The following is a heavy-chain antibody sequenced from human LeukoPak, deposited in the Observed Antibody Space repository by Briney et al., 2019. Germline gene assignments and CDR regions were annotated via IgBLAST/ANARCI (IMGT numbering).Heavy chain of an antibody. CDR3: ARRSSGWYGQDAFDI. CDR1: GGSISSSSYY. J-gene: IGHJ3*02. Sequence: SETLSLTCTVSGGSISSSSYYWGWIRQPPGKGLEWIGSIYYSGSTYYNPSLKSRVTISVDTSMNQFSLKLSSVTAADTAVYYCARRSSGWYGQDAFDIWGQGTMVTVSS. V-gene: IGHV4-39*01. D-gene: IGHD6-19*01. CDR2: IYYSGST.